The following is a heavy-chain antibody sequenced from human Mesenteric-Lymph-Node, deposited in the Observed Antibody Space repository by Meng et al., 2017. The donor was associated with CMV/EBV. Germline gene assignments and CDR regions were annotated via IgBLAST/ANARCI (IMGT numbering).Heavy chain of an antibody. V-gene: IGHV3-21*04. Sequence: FSSSSMNWVRQAPGKGLEWVSSISSSSSYIYYADSVKGRFTISRDNSKNTLYLQMNSLRAEDTAVYYCARARLGYCSSTSCSYYFDYWGQGTLVTVSS. CDR1: FSSSS. D-gene: IGHD2-2*01. J-gene: IGHJ4*02. CDR2: ISSSSSYI. CDR3: ARARLGYCSSTSCSYYFDY.